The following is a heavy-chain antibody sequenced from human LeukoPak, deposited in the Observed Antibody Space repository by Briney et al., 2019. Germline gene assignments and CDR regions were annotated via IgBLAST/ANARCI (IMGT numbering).Heavy chain of an antibody. Sequence: PGGSLRLSCAASGFTFSSYGMHWVRQAPGKGLEWVAFIRPDGSNKYYADSVKGRFTISRDNSKNTLYPQMNSLRAEDTAVYYCAKAYGSGWYYYFDYWGQGTLVTVSS. CDR3: AKAYGSGWYYYFDY. J-gene: IGHJ4*02. V-gene: IGHV3-30*02. D-gene: IGHD6-19*01. CDR1: GFTFSSYG. CDR2: IRPDGSNK.